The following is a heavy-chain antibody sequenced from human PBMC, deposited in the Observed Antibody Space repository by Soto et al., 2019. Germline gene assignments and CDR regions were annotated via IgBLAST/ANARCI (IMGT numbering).Heavy chain of an antibody. CDR2: ISAYNGNT. Sequence: QVQLVQSGAEVKKPGASVKVSCKAFGYTFTSYGISWVRQAPGQGLAWMGWISAYNGNTNYAQKLQGRVTMTTDTSTSTAYMELRSLRSDDTAVYYCASFSIAAADPYGMDVWGQGTTVTVSS. D-gene: IGHD6-13*01. V-gene: IGHV1-18*01. J-gene: IGHJ6*02. CDR3: ASFSIAAADPYGMDV. CDR1: GYTFTSYG.